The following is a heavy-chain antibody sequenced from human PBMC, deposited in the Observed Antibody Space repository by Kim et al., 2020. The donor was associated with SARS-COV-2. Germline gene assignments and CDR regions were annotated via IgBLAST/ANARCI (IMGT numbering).Heavy chain of an antibody. J-gene: IGHJ4*02. V-gene: IGHV1-3*01. D-gene: IGHD2-15*01. CDR2: INAGNGNT. CDR1: GYTFTSYA. Sequence: ASVKVSCKASGYTFTSYAMHWVRQAPGQRLEWMGWINAGNGNTKYSQKFQGRVTITRDTSASTAYMELSSLRSEDTAVYYCARGRYCSGGSCYSVYSGYDIFDYWGQGTLVTVSS. CDR3: ARGRYCSGGSCYSVYSGYDIFDY.